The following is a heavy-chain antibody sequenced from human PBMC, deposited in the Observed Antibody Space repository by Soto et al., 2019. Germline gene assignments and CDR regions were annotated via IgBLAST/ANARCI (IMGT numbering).Heavy chain of an antibody. Sequence: PGGSLRLSCAASGFTFSSSAMHWVRQAPGKGLEWVSYISSSSGYTNYADSVKGRFTISRDNAKNSLYLQMNSLRAEDTAVYYCAKEYGRLDYWGQGTLVTVSS. CDR1: GFTFSSSA. CDR2: ISSSSGYT. V-gene: IGHV3-21*05. D-gene: IGHD4-17*01. J-gene: IGHJ4*02. CDR3: AKEYGRLDY.